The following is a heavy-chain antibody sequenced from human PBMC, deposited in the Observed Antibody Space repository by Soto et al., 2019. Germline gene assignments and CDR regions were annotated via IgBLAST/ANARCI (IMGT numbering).Heavy chain of an antibody. Sequence: ASVKVSCKASGVTFSSYAISWVRQAPGQGLEWMGGIIPIFGTANYAQKFQGRVTITADESTSTAYMELSSLRSEDTAVYYCARASRIFGVALNYDYWGQGTLVTVSS. CDR1: GVTFSSYA. J-gene: IGHJ4*02. CDR2: IIPIFGTA. D-gene: IGHD3-3*01. V-gene: IGHV1-69*13. CDR3: ARASRIFGVALNYDY.